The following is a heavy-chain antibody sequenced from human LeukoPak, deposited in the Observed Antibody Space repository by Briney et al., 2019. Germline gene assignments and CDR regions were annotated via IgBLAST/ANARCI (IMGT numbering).Heavy chain of an antibody. CDR2: INSDGSST. V-gene: IGHV3-74*01. CDR3: VLDLFSSFAFDI. D-gene: IGHD3/OR15-3a*01. CDR1: GFTFSRYW. Sequence: GGSLRLSCAASGFTFSRYWMHWARQAPGKGLLWVSRINSDGSSTYYADSVKGRFTTSRDNAKNALHLQMNSLTAEDTAVYYCVLDLFSSFAFDIWGQGTMVTVSS. J-gene: IGHJ3*02.